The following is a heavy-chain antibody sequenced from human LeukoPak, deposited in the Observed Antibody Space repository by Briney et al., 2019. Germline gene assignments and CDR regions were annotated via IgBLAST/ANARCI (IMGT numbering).Heavy chain of an antibody. V-gene: IGHV3-23*01. J-gene: IGHJ4*02. CDR3: AKLSRSGSYIDY. Sequence: SGGSLRLSCAASGFTFSSYAMSWVRQAPGKGLEWVSAISSSGGSTYYADSVKGRFTISRDNSKNTLYLQMNSLRAEDTAVYYCAKLSRSGSYIDYWGQGTLVTVSS. CDR2: ISSSGGST. D-gene: IGHD1-26*01. CDR1: GFTFSSYA.